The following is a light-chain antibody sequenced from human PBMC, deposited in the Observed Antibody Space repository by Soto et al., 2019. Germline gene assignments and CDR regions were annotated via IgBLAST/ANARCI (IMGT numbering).Light chain of an antibody. CDR2: DAS. Sequence: DIQMTQSPSSLSASVGDIVTITCQASQDITHYFNWYQQKPGKAPKLLILDASNLETGVPSRFSGSGSGTDFTFAINSLQPEDITAYYCQQYDNLPITFGRGTRLEIK. J-gene: IGKJ5*01. CDR1: QDITHY. V-gene: IGKV1-33*01. CDR3: QQYDNLPIT.